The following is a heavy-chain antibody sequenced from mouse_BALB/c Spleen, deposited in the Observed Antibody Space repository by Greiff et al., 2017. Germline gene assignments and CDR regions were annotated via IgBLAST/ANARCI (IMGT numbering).Heavy chain of an antibody. CDR3: ARQGIYYDYDGFAY. CDR1: GFTFSSYT. Sequence: EVQLVESGGGLVQPGGSRKLSCAASGFTFSSYTMSWVRQTPEKRLEWVAYISNGGGSTYYPDTVKGRFTISRDNAKNTLYLQMSSLKSEDTAMYYCARQGIYYDYDGFAYWGQGTLVTVSA. J-gene: IGHJ3*01. CDR2: ISNGGGST. D-gene: IGHD2-4*01. V-gene: IGHV5-12-2*01.